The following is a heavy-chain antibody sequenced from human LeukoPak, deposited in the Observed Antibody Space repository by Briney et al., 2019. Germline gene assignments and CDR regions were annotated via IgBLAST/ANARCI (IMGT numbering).Heavy chain of an antibody. CDR2: IGTAGDT. V-gene: IGHV3-13*01. Sequence: PGGSLRLSCAASGFTFSSYDMHWVRQATGKGLELVSAIGTAGDTYYPGSVKGRFTISRENAKNSLYLQMNSLRAGDTAVYYCARVQGLDFRWYFDLWGRGTLVTVSS. CDR1: GFTFSSYD. J-gene: IGHJ2*01. CDR3: ARVQGLDFRWYFDL.